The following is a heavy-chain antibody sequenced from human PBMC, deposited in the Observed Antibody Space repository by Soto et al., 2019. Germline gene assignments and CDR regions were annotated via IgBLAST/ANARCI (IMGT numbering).Heavy chain of an antibody. CDR3: ARSGGDRYFDWLGPDYFDY. Sequence: QVQLVQSGAEVKKPGASVKVSCKASGYTFTSYGISWVRQAPGQGLEWMGWISAYNGNTNYAQKLQGRVNMTTDTSTSTAYMELRSLRSDDTAVYYCARSGGDRYFDWLGPDYFDYWGQGTLVTVSS. D-gene: IGHD3-9*01. J-gene: IGHJ4*02. V-gene: IGHV1-18*01. CDR1: GYTFTSYG. CDR2: ISAYNGNT.